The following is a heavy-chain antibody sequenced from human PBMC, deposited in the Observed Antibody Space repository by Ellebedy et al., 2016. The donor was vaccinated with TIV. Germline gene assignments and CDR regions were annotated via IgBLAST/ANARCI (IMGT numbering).Heavy chain of an antibody. J-gene: IGHJ4*02. CDR1: GFTFNIFS. CDR2: IMYDGTNR. Sequence: GESLKISCTASGFTFNIFSMHWVRLTPDKGLEWLGVIMYDGTNRWYVDSLEGRFTIPRDHAKNTVYLQMNSLRPEDTAMYYCARDVPEPGQGGWPPGYFFDLWGQGTLVTVSS. CDR3: ARDVPEPGQGGWPPGYFFDL. V-gene: IGHV3-30-3*01. D-gene: IGHD1-14*01.